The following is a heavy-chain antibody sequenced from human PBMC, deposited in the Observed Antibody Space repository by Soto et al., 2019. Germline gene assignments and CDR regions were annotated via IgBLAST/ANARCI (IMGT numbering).Heavy chain of an antibody. D-gene: IGHD5-12*01. Sequence: PSETLSLTCTVSGGSISSYYWTWIRQPPGKGLEWIGYIYYSGSPNYNPSLKSRVSISVDTSKNQFSLKLSSVTAADTAVYYCARNRDGYNPSCFDYWGQGTLVTVSS. J-gene: IGHJ4*02. CDR1: GGSISSYY. V-gene: IGHV4-59*01. CDR3: ARNRDGYNPSCFDY. CDR2: IYYSGSP.